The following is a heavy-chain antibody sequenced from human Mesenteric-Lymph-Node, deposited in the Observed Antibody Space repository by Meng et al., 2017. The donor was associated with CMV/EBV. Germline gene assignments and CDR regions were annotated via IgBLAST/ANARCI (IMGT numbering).Heavy chain of an antibody. CDR3: ARDHSRSVVTPDRYYGMDV. D-gene: IGHD4-23*01. CDR1: GFTFSSYA. CDR2: ISGSGAGT. V-gene: IGHV3-23*01. J-gene: IGHJ6*02. Sequence: GGSLRLSCAASGFTFSSYAMSWVRQAPGKGLEWVSAISGSGAGTYYSDSVKGRFTISRDSSKSTLYLQMNSLKAGDTAVYYCARDHSRSVVTPDRYYGMDVWGQGTTVTVSS.